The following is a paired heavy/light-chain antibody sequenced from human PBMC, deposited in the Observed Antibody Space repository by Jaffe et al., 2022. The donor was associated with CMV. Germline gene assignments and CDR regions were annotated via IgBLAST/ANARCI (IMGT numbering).Light chain of an antibody. Sequence: DIQLTQSPSSLSASVGDRVTITCRASQSISNYLNWYQQRPGKAPKLLIYGASSLQSGVPSRFSGSGSGTDFTLTISNLQPEDFAIYHCQQSYSVPPYTFGQGTKLEIK. J-gene: IGKJ2*01. CDR2: GAS. CDR3: QQSYSVPPYT. CDR1: QSISNY. V-gene: IGKV1-39*01.
Heavy chain of an antibody. V-gene: IGHV4-39*02. CDR2: IYYSGNT. D-gene: IGHD4-17*01. J-gene: IGHJ5*02. CDR3: ARLTATVTTRWFDA. CDR1: GDSISGSNYY. Sequence: QLLLQESGPGRVKPSETLSLTCTVSGDSISGSNYYWGWIRQPPGKGLEWLGSIYYSGNTYYNPSLKSRVTISVDTSKNHFSLKLSSVTAADTAVYYCARLTATVTTRWFDAWGQGTLVTVSS.